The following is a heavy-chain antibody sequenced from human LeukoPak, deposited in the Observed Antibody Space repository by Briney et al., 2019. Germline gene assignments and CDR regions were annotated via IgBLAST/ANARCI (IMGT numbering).Heavy chain of an antibody. D-gene: IGHD6-13*01. J-gene: IGHJ6*03. Sequence: PGRSLRLSCAASGFTFSSYAMHWVRQAPGKGLEWVAVISYDGSKKYYADSVKGRFTISRDNSKNTLYLQMNSLRAEDTAVYYCARATSPPQQLALYYYYYMDVWGKGTTVTVSS. CDR1: GFTFSSYA. V-gene: IGHV3-30-3*01. CDR3: ARATSPPQQLALYYYYYMDV. CDR2: ISYDGSKK.